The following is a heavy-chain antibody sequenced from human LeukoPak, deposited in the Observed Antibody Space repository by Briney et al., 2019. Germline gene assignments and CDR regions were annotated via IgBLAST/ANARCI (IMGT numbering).Heavy chain of an antibody. CDR3: ARDIMVAFDY. J-gene: IGHJ4*02. CDR1: GFTFDDYA. V-gene: IGHV3-9*01. D-gene: IGHD3-10*01. Sequence: GGSLRLSCAASGFTFDDYAMHWVRQAPGKGLEWVSGISWNSGNIGYGDSVKGRFTISRDNAKNSLYLQTNSLRAEDTAVYYCARDIMVAFDYWGQGTLVTVSS. CDR2: ISWNSGNI.